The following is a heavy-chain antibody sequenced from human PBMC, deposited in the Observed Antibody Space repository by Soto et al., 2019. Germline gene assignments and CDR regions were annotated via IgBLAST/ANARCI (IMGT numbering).Heavy chain of an antibody. CDR1: GGSISSGDYY. CDR2: IYYSGST. CDR3: PSTGYGYFFYAS. V-gene: IGHV4-30-4*01. Sequence: QVQLQESGPGLVKPSQTLSLTCTVSGGSISSGDYYWSWIRQPPGKGLEWIGYIYYSGSTYYNPSHKGRVTIPVDPSKHHSPRKLSFVTAEARAGFYCPSTGYGYFFYASWGKGPLAPFSS. D-gene: IGHD5-18*01. J-gene: IGHJ5*02.